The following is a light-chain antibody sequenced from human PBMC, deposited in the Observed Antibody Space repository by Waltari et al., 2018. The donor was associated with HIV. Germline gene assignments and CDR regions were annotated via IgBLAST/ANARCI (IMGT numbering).Light chain of an antibody. V-gene: IGKV3-20*01. J-gene: IGKJ2*01. CDR1: QNIGSST. CDR2: GAS. Sequence: EIVLTQYPGILSLSTGESATLSCRASQNIGSSTLDWYHKQPGQAPGLPIYGASTRATGIPDRFIGSGSETDFTLTINTLEPEDSALYFCQQYDVSPHTFGQGTKLEIK. CDR3: QQYDVSPHT.